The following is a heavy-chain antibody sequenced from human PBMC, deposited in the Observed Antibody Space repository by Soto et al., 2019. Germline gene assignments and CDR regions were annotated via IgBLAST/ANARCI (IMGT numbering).Heavy chain of an antibody. CDR2: ISGRGDST. V-gene: IGHV3-23*01. CDR3: AKLTNYYGSPSYSGWLDP. D-gene: IGHD3-10*01. CDR1: GSTFSSYA. Sequence: GGSLRLSCAASGSTFSSYAMSWVRQAPKKGLEWVSGISGRGDSTYYADSVKGRFTISRDKSKNTLYLQMNSLRAEDTALYYCAKLTNYYGSPSYSGWLDPWGQGTLVTVSS. J-gene: IGHJ5*02.